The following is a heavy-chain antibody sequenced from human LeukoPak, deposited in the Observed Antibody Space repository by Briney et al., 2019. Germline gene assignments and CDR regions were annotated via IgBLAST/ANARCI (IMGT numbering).Heavy chain of an antibody. CDR2: IIPMFGTA. CDR3: ARVFARGGEISGSYYYY. D-gene: IGHD1-26*01. V-gene: IGHV1-69*05. CDR1: GGTFSSYA. Sequence: SVKLSCKASGGTFSSYAISWGRQAPGQGLEWMGGIIPMFGTANYAQKFQGRVTITTEESTSTAYMELSSLGSEDTAMYYCARVFARGGEISGSYYYYWGQGTLVTVSS. J-gene: IGHJ4*02.